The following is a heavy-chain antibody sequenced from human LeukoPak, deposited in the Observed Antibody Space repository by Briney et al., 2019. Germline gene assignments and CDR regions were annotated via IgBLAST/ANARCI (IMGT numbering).Heavy chain of an antibody. D-gene: IGHD6-19*01. Sequence: SETLSLTCTVSGGSISSSSYYWGWIRQPPGKGLEWIGSIYYSGSTYYNPSLKSRVTISVDTSKNQFSLKLSSVTAADTAVYYCANQQGWLVPFDYWGQGTLVTVPS. CDR3: ANQQGWLVPFDY. J-gene: IGHJ4*02. CDR1: GGSISSSSYY. V-gene: IGHV4-39*01. CDR2: IYYSGST.